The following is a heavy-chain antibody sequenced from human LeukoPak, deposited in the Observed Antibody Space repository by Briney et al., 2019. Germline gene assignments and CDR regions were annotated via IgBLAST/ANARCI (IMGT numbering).Heavy chain of an antibody. Sequence: SETLSLTCAVSGGSISSSSYYWGWIRQPPGKGLEWIGSIYYSGSTYYNPSLKSRVTISVDTSKIQFSLKLSSVTAADTAVYYCARQGLYPVMATTTQRPFDYWGQGTLVTVSS. D-gene: IGHD5-24*01. CDR3: ARQGLYPVMATTTQRPFDY. CDR2: IYYSGST. J-gene: IGHJ4*02. V-gene: IGHV4-39*01. CDR1: GGSISSSSYY.